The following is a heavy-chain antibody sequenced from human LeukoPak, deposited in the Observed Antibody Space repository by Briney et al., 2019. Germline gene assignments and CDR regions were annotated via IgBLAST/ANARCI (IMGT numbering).Heavy chain of an antibody. CDR1: GFTFSTYA. V-gene: IGHV3-23*01. CDR3: TKNEIRDGSGSWYAY. J-gene: IGHJ4*02. CDR2: ISDGGGRT. Sequence: GGSLRLSCGASGFTFSTYATSWVRQAPGKGLEWVSGISDGGGRTFYAESVKGRFTVSRVNSKNTLYLRMNSLRAEDTAIYYCTKNEIRDGSGSWYAYWGLGTVVTVSS. D-gene: IGHD6-13*01.